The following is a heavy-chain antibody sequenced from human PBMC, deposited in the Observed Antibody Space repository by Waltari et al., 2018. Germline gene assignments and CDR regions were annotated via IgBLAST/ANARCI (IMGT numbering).Heavy chain of an antibody. CDR1: GCPFSHFW. V-gene: IGHV3-7*03. J-gene: IGHJ4*02. D-gene: IGHD3-16*01. Sequence: DVQLTASGGGWVQPGGSLSLSCEGSGCPFSHFWMTWLRQVPGKGLEWVANIKQDGTEQYFVDSFKGRFTISRDNAKRSLYLQMNNLRVDDTAMYYCARGGGDGQVHHWGQGTLVTVSS. CDR3: ARGGGDGQVHH. CDR2: IKQDGTEQ.